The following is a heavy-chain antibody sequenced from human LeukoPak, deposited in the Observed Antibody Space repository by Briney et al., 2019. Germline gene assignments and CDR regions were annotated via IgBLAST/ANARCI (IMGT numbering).Heavy chain of an antibody. CDR1: GFTFSGYA. V-gene: IGHV3-49*04. Sequence: GGSLRLSCAASGFTFSGYATNWVRQAPGKGLEWVGFIRSEAHDTTPQYGASVQGRFTISKDDSRRIAFLQMSSLKTEDTAVYYCSRAAGYDFILEYWGQGTLVTVSS. D-gene: IGHD5-12*01. CDR3: SRAAGYDFILEY. CDR2: IRSEAHDTTP. J-gene: IGHJ4*02.